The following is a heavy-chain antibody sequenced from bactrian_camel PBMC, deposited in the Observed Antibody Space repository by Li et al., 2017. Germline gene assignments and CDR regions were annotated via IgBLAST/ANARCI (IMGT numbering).Heavy chain of an antibody. CDR2: ISTRDGTT. CDR3: AADEVATWWDCYSGSWWWKYHS. V-gene: IGHV3S54*01. Sequence: VQLVESGGGSVQTGGSLRLSCAASKHIFSFACMGWFRQAPGKGREGVASISTRDGTTYYADDSLKGRLTISQDNAKKTLYLQMDGLKPEDTAVYCCAADEVATWWDCYSGSWWWKYHSWGQGTQVTVS. CDR1: KHIFSFAC. J-gene: IGHJ4*01. D-gene: IGHD3*01.